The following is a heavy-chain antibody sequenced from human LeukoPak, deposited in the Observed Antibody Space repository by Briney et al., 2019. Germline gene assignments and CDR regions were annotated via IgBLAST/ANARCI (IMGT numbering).Heavy chain of an antibody. D-gene: IGHD5-12*01. J-gene: IGHJ3*02. Sequence: GRSLRLSCAASGFTFSSYSMNWVRQAPGKGLEWVSYISSSSSTIYYADSVKGRFTISRDNAKNSLYLQMNSLRDEDTAVYYCARGKASGGYSGYGLDAFDIWGQGTMVTVSS. V-gene: IGHV3-48*02. CDR3: ARGKASGGYSGYGLDAFDI. CDR2: ISSSSSTI. CDR1: GFTFSSYS.